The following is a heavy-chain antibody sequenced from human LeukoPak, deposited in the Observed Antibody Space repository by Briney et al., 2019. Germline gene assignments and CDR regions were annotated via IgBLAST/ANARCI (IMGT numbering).Heavy chain of an antibody. CDR1: GGSISSYY. V-gene: IGHV4-4*07. Sequence: SETLSLTCTVSGGSISSYYWSWIRQPAGKGLEWIGRIYTSGSTNYNPSLKSRVTMSVDTSKNQFSLKLSSVTAADTAVYYCARASYSNFYCYYYYMDVWGKGTTVTASS. CDR2: IYTSGST. D-gene: IGHD4-11*01. CDR3: ARASYSNFYCYYYYMDV. J-gene: IGHJ6*03.